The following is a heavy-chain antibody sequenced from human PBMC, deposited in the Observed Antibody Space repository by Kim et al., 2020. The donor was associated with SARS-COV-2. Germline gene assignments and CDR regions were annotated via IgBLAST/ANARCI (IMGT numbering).Heavy chain of an antibody. CDR1: GGSFSGYY. D-gene: IGHD6-13*01. Sequence: SETLSLTCAVYGGSFSGYYWSWIRQPPGKGLEWIGEINHSGSTNYNPSLKSRVTISVDTSKNQFSLKLSSVTAADTAVYYCARGFTRMFGGLRYSSSWSHWGQGTLVTVSS. CDR2: INHSGST. CDR3: ARGFTRMFGGLRYSSSWSH. J-gene: IGHJ4*02. V-gene: IGHV4-34*01.